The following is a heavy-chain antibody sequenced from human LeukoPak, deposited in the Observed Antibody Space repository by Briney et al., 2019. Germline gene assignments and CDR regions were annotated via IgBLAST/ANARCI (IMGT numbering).Heavy chain of an antibody. CDR1: GFTFSSYA. CDR2: ISGSGGRT. Sequence: PGESLRLSCAASGFTFSSYAMSWVRQAPGKGQEWVSAISGSGGRTYYADSVKARCTISRDNSKNTLSLQMNSLRAEDTAVYYCAKDPAPTVKRGYFDYWGRGTLVTVFS. V-gene: IGHV3-23*01. J-gene: IGHJ4*02. D-gene: IGHD4-17*01. CDR3: AKDPAPTVKRGYFDY.